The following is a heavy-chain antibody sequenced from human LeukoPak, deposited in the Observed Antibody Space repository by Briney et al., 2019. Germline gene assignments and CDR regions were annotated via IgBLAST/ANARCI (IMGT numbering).Heavy chain of an antibody. Sequence: SETLSLTCTVSGGSISSYYWSWIRQPPGKGLEWIGYIYYSGSTNYNPSLKSRVTISVDTSKNQFSLKLSSVTAADTAVYYCAREYSSSWYSINALDIWGQGTMVTASS. CDR1: GGSISSYY. D-gene: IGHD6-13*01. V-gene: IGHV4-59*01. CDR2: IYYSGST. CDR3: AREYSSSWYSINALDI. J-gene: IGHJ3*02.